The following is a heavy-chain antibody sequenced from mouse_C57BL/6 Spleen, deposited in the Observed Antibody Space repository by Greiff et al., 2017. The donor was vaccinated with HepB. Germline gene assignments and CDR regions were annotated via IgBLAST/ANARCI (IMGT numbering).Heavy chain of an antibody. Sequence: QVHVKQPGAELVKPGASVKLSCKASGYTFTSYWMHWVKQRPGQGLEWIGMIHPNSGSTNYNEKFKSKATLTVDKSSSTAYMQLSSLTSEDSAVYYCARGRELGDFDYWGQGTTLTVSS. J-gene: IGHJ2*01. CDR2: IHPNSGST. D-gene: IGHD4-1*01. CDR1: GYTFTSYW. V-gene: IGHV1-64*01. CDR3: ARGRELGDFDY.